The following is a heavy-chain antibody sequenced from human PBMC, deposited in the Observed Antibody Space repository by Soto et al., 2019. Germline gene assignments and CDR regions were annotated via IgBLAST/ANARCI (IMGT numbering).Heavy chain of an antibody. CDR3: APRAAAGTDYGMDV. D-gene: IGHD6-13*01. J-gene: IGHJ6*02. CDR1: GGSISSSSYY. V-gene: IGHV4-39*01. CDR2: IYYSGST. Sequence: SETLSLTCTVSGGSISSSSYYWGWIRQPPGKGLEWIGSIYYSGSTYYNPSLKSRVTISVDTSKNQFSLKLRSVTAADTAVYYCAPRAAAGTDYGMDVWGQGTTVTVSS.